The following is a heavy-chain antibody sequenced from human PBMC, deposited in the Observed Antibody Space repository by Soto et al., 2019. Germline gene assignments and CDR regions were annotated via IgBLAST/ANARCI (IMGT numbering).Heavy chain of an antibody. D-gene: IGHD5-18*01. CDR3: ARPKDTAMWGEDY. Sequence: EVQLLESGGGLVQPGGSLRLSCAASGFTFSSYAMSWVRQAPGKGMEWVSAISGSGGSTYYAYSVKGRFPISRDNSKNTLYLQMNSLRAYDTAVYYCARPKDTAMWGEDYWGQGPLVTVSS. CDR2: ISGSGGST. J-gene: IGHJ4*02. V-gene: IGHV3-23*01. CDR1: GFTFSSYA.